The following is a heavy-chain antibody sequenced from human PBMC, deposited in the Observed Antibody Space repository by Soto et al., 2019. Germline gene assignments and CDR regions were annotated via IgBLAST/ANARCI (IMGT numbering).Heavy chain of an antibody. V-gene: IGHV3-30-3*01. Sequence: QVQLVESGGGVVQPGRSLRLSCAASGFTFSSYAMHWVRQAPGKGLEWVAVISYDGSNKYYADSVKGRFTISRDNSKNTLYLQMNSLRAEDTAVYYCARDQFMRSSPHYYYGMDVWGQGTTVTVSS. CDR1: GFTFSSYA. CDR3: ARDQFMRSSPHYYYGMDV. CDR2: ISYDGSNK. J-gene: IGHJ6*02.